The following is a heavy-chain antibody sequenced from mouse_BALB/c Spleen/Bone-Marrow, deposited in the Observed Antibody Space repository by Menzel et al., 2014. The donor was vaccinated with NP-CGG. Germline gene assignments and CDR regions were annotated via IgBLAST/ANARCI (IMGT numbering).Heavy chain of an antibody. Sequence: VQLQQSGAELMKPGASVKISCKATGYTFSSYWIEWVKQRPGHGLEWIGEILPGSGSTNYNEKFKGKATFTADTSSNTAYMQLSSLTSEDSAVYYCAREDIATVVEMDYRGQGTSVTVSS. CDR1: GYTFSSYW. D-gene: IGHD1-1*01. CDR3: AREDIATVVEMDY. V-gene: IGHV1-9*01. J-gene: IGHJ4*01. CDR2: ILPGSGST.